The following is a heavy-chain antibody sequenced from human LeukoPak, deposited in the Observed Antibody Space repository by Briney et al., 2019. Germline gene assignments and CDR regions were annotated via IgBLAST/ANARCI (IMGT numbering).Heavy chain of an antibody. CDR2: IYHSGST. Sequence: SETLSLTCAVSGGSISSGGYSWSWIRQPPGKGLEWIGYIYHSGSTYYNPSLKSRVTISVNRSKNQFSLKLSSVTTTDTAVYYCARGLGELLDQYFQHWGQGTLVTVSS. CDR3: ARGLGELLDQYFQH. D-gene: IGHD3-16*01. J-gene: IGHJ1*01. V-gene: IGHV4-30-2*01. CDR1: GGSISSGGYS.